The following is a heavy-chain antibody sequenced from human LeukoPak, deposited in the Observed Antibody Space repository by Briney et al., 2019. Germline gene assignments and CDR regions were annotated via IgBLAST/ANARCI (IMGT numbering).Heavy chain of an antibody. CDR2: ISDNGGVT. J-gene: IGHJ4*02. CDR3: ARGMAVAGAQLSTPDY. CDR1: GFIFSSYS. Sequence: QAGGSLRLSCAASGFIFSSYSMHWVRQAPGKGLQYVSAISDNGGVTLYADSVKGRFTTSRDNSKNTLYLQMGSLRVEDMAIYYCARGMAVAGAQLSTPDYWGQGTLVTVAS. V-gene: IGHV3-64*02. D-gene: IGHD6-19*01.